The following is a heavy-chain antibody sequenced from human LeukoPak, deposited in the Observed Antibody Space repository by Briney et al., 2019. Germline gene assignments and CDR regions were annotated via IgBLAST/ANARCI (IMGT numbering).Heavy chain of an antibody. D-gene: IGHD2-8*01. CDR1: GYTFTSYA. CDR3: ARDLRGGTISDAFDI. V-gene: IGHV1-69*04. J-gene: IGHJ3*02. Sequence: SVKVSCKASGYTFTSYAISWVRQAPGQGLEWMGRIIPILGIANYAQKFQGRVTITADKSTSTAYMELSSLRSEDTAVYYCARDLRGGTISDAFDIWGQGTMVTVSS. CDR2: IIPILGIA.